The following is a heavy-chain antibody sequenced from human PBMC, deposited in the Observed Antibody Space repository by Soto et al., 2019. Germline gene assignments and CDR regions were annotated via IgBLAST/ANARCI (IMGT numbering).Heavy chain of an antibody. CDR1: GFTFSSYA. V-gene: IGHV3-30-3*01. CDR2: ISYDGSNK. CDR3: ARGPGVAGTDFDY. Sequence: GGSLRLSCAASGFTFSSYAMHWVRQAPGKGLEWVAVISYDGSNKYYADSVKGRFTISRDNSKNTLYLQMNSLRAEDTAVYYCARGPGVAGTDFDYWGQGTLVTVSS. D-gene: IGHD6-19*01. J-gene: IGHJ4*02.